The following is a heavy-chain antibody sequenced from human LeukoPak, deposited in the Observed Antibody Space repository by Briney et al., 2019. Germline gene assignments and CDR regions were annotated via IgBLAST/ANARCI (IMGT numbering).Heavy chain of an antibody. J-gene: IGHJ5*02. V-gene: IGHV3-23*01. Sequence: PGGSLRLTCAASGFTFSSYAMSWVRQAPGKGLEWVSAISGSGGSTYYADSVEGRFTMSRDNSKNTLYLQMNSLRVEDTAVYYCAKGLTNWFDPWGQGTLVTVSS. CDR1: GFTFSSYA. CDR3: AKGLTNWFDP. CDR2: ISGSGGST.